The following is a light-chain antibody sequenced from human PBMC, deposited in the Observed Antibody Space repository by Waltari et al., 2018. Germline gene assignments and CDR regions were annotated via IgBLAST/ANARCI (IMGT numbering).Light chain of an antibody. J-gene: IGKJ1*01. CDR2: QAS. Sequence: ELVLTQSPGTLSLSPGERATLACRASQSVGRFLAWYQQKPGQAPRLLSYQASNRANGIPDRFSGSGSRTDFSLTISRLEPEDFAVYYCQNHERLPATFGQGTKVEI. V-gene: IGKV3-20*01. CDR3: QNHERLPAT. CDR1: QSVGRF.